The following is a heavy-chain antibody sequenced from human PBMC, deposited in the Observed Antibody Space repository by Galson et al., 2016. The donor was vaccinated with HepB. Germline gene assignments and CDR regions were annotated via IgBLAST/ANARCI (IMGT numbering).Heavy chain of an antibody. CDR2: SGSSGSPI. J-gene: IGHJ4*02. V-gene: IGHV3-11*01. CDR3: ARGASPGFIGY. Sequence: SLRLSCAASGFIFSDNCMTWIRQAPGKGLEWISYSGSSGSPIYYADSVKGRFTISRDYAKSSLYLQMNSLRADDTAVYYCARGASPGFIGYWGRGTLVTVSS. CDR1: GFIFSDNC. D-gene: IGHD3-16*01.